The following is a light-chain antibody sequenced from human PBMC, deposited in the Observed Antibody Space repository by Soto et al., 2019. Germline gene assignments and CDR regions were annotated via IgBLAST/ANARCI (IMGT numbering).Light chain of an antibody. CDR2: EVS. J-gene: IGLJ1*01. V-gene: IGLV2-14*01. CDR3: SSYTTSSYTFDV. CDR1: SSDIGGYKH. Sequence: QSALTQPASVSGSPGQSITISCTGTSSDIGGYKHVSWYQQHPGKAPKLMIYEVSNRPSGVSNRFSGSKSGNTASLTISGLQAEDEADYYCSSYTTSSYTFDVFGTGTKVTVL.